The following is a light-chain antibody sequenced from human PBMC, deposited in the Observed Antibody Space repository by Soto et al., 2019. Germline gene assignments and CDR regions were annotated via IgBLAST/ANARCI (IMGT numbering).Light chain of an antibody. CDR2: RAF. J-gene: IGKJ5*01. CDR3: QHYGTSII. V-gene: IGKV3-15*01. CDR1: QSVSSN. Sequence: DIVMTHSPDSLAVSLGERATINCRASQSVSSNLAWYQQKPGQAPRLLIYRAFTRATGIPARFSGSGFGTDFTLTISSLQSEDFALYYCQHYGTSIIFGQGTRLEI.